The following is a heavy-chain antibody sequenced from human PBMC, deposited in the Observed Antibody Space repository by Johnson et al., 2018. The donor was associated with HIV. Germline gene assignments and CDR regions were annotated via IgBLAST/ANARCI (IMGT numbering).Heavy chain of an antibody. D-gene: IGHD2-8*01. CDR3: VKDLYCISGLCRTDAFDI. J-gene: IGHJ3*02. CDR1: GFTVSRNY. Sequence: VQLVESGGGLVQPGGSLRLSCAASGFTVSRNYMSWVRQAPGKGLEWVSVLYSGGSTYYADSVKGRFTISRDNFRNTLYLEMKSLRVEDTAVYYCVKDLYCISGLCRTDAFDIWGQGTMVTTSS. CDR2: LYSGGST. V-gene: IGHV3-66*01.